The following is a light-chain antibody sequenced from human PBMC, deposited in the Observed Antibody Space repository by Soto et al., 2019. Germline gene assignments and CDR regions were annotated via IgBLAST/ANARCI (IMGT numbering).Light chain of an antibody. Sequence: QYALTQPASVSGSPGQSITISCTGTSSDVGAYNYVSWYQQHPGKAPKLMIYDVSNRPSGVSNRFSGSKSGNAASLTISGLQAEDEADYYCSSYTSSTPVEFGGGTKVTVL. J-gene: IGLJ2*01. CDR1: SSDVGAYNY. V-gene: IGLV2-14*01. CDR3: SSYTSSTPVE. CDR2: DVS.